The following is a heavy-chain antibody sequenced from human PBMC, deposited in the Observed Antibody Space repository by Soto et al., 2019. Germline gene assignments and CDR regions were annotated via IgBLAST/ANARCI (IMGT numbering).Heavy chain of an antibody. V-gene: IGHV3-21*01. J-gene: IGHJ6*02. D-gene: IGHD3-9*01. Sequence: PGGSLRLSCASSGFTFSSYSMNCVRQAPGKGLEWVSSISSSSSYIYYADSVKGRFTISRDNAKNSLYLQMNSLRAEDTAVYYCARDEYYDILTDTKALHYYGMDVWGQGTTVTVSS. CDR2: ISSSSSYI. CDR3: ARDEYYDILTDTKALHYYGMDV. CDR1: GFTFSSYS.